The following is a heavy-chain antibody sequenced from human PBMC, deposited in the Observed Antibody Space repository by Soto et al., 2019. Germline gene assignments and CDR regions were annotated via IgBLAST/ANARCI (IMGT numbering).Heavy chain of an antibody. J-gene: IGHJ5*02. V-gene: IGHV1-69*13. Sequence: ASVKVSCKASGGTFSSYAISWVRQAPGQGLEWMGGIIPIFGTANYAQKFQGRVTITADESTSTAYMELSSLRSEATAVYYCAGYSGSNNWFNPWAREPWSPSPQ. CDR1: GGTFSSYA. D-gene: IGHD1-26*01. CDR2: IIPIFGTA. CDR3: AGYSGSNNWFNP.